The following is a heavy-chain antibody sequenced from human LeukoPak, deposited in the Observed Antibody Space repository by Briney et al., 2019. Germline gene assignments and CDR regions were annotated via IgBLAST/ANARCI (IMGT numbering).Heavy chain of an antibody. CDR1: GFSFSNYG. J-gene: IGHJ4*02. Sequence: GGSLRLSCAASGFSFSNYGMHWVRQAPGKGLEWVAVISYDGSNKYYADSVKGRFTISRDNSKNTLYLQMNSLRAEDTAVYYCARDRSWVSQCYFDYWGQGTLVTVSS. CDR3: ARDRSWVSQCYFDY. D-gene: IGHD6-19*01. V-gene: IGHV3-30*03. CDR2: ISYDGSNK.